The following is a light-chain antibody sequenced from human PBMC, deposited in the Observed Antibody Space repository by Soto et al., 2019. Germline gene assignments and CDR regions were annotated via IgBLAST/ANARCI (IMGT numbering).Light chain of an antibody. CDR1: QSVSSSY. J-gene: IGKJ2*01. CDR2: CAS. Sequence: EIVLTQSPGTLSLSPGERATLSCRASQSVSSSYLAWYQQKPGQAPRLLLFCASSRATGIPDRFSGSGSGTDFTLTVSRLEPEDFAVYYCQQYGSSPYTFGQGTKVDI. CDR3: QQYGSSPYT. V-gene: IGKV3-20*01.